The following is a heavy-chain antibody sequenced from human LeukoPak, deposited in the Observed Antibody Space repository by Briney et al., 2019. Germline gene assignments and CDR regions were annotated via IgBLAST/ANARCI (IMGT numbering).Heavy chain of an antibody. J-gene: IGHJ4*02. Sequence: GGSLRLSCAASGFTFSGSAMHWVRQASGKGLEWVGRIRSRANSYATSYGESVKGRFIISRDDSKNTAYLQMNSLKTEDTAVYFCTRRYYHDSSGNFQRDYWGQGTLVTVSS. CDR3: TRRYYHDSSGNFQRDY. CDR1: GFTFSGSA. V-gene: IGHV3-73*01. CDR2: IRSRANSYAT. D-gene: IGHD3-22*01.